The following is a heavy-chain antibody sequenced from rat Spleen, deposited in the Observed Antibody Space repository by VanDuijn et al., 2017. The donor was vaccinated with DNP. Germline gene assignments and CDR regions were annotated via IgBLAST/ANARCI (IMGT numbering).Heavy chain of an antibody. Sequence: EVQLVESGGGLVQPGRSLKLSCAASGFTFSDYYMAWVRQAPKKGLEWVASISYEGSSTYYGDSVKGRFTISRDNAKSTLYLQMNSLRSEDTATYYCARQAGSGYYWYFDFWGPGTMVTVSS. CDR1: GFTFSDYY. CDR3: ARQAGSGYYWYFDF. J-gene: IGHJ1*01. CDR2: ISYEGSST. D-gene: IGHD4-3*01. V-gene: IGHV5-22*01.